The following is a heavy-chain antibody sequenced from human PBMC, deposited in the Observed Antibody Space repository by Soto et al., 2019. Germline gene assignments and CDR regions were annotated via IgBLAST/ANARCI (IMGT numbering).Heavy chain of an antibody. CDR3: ARVAGSPDY. Sequence: ASVKVSCKASGYTFTSYAIHWVRQAPGQRLEWMGWINAGNGNTKYSQKFQGRVTITRDTSASTVYMELSSLSSDDTAIYYCARVAGSPDYWGQGTLVTVSS. J-gene: IGHJ4*02. CDR1: GYTFTSYA. CDR2: INAGNGNT. V-gene: IGHV1-3*01. D-gene: IGHD1-26*01.